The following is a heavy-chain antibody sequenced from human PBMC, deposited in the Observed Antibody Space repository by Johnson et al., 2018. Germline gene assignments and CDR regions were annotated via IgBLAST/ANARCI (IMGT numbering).Heavy chain of an antibody. D-gene: IGHD3-22*01. Sequence: VQLVESGGGVVRXGRSXRLXCLGFGIIFIRLDVYWVRQAAGTGLEWLAVIWYDGNNKYYADVVKGRFPISRDNSKNTLYLKMISLRAEDTAGYYCTITYYYDRSGYYIPDAFGIWGQGTMVTVSS. CDR1: GIIFIRLD. CDR2: IWYDGNNK. J-gene: IGHJ3*02. CDR3: TITYYYDRSGYYIPDAFGI. V-gene: IGHV3-33*08.